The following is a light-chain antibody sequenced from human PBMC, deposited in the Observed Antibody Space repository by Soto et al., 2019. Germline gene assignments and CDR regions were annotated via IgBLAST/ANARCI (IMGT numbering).Light chain of an antibody. CDR2: GAS. J-gene: IGKJ1*01. Sequence: EIVLTQSPGTLSFSPGERAALSCRASQSVSSSYLAWYQQKPGQAPRLLIYGASSRATGIPDRFSGSGSGTDFTLTISRLDPEDFAVYYCQQYGSSPRTFCQGTKVDIK. CDR3: QQYGSSPRT. CDR1: QSVSSSY. V-gene: IGKV3-20*01.